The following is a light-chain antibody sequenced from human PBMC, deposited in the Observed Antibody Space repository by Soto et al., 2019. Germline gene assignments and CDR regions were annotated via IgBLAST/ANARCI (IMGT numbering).Light chain of an antibody. V-gene: IGLV2-14*03. J-gene: IGLJ1*01. Sequence: QSALTQPASVSGSPGQSITISCTGSSSDVGGYNYVSWYQHLPGKAPELMIYDVSNRPSGVSNRFSGSKSGNTASLTISGLQAEDEADYYRNSSTSSLTYFFAIWPKVTV. CDR2: DVS. CDR1: SSDVGGYNY. CDR3: NSSTSSLTYF.